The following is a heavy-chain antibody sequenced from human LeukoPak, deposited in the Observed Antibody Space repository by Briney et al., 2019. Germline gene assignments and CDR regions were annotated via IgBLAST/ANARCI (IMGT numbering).Heavy chain of an antibody. J-gene: IGHJ4*02. CDR1: GGSISSSSYY. CDR3: ARPASSGSYHPFDY. CDR2: IYYSGST. V-gene: IGHV4-39*01. Sequence: SETLSLTCTVSGGSISSSSYYWGWIRQPPGKGLEWIGSIYYSGSTYYNPSLKSRVTISVDTSKNQFSLKLNSVTAADTAVYYCARPASSGSYHPFDYWGQGTLVTVSS. D-gene: IGHD1-26*01.